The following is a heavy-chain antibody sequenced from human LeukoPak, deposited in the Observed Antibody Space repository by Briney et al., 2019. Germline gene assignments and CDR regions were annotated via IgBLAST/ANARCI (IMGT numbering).Heavy chain of an antibody. V-gene: IGHV4-4*07. CDR3: ARGYSSSFDY. D-gene: IGHD6-19*01. CDR1: GGSTSSYY. J-gene: IGHJ4*02. CDR2: IYTSGST. Sequence: SETLSLTCTVSGGSTSSYYWSWIRQPAGKGLEWIGRIYTSGSTNYNPSLKSRVTISVDKSKNQFSLKLSSVTAADTAVYYCARGYSSSFDYWGQGTLVTVSS.